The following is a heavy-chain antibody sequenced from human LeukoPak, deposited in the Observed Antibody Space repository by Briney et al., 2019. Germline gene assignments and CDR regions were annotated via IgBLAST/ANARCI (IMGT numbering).Heavy chain of an antibody. D-gene: IGHD1-14*01. CDR1: GFTVSSNY. CDR3: ARNLGTLATGGVALDI. V-gene: IGHV3-66*01. J-gene: IGHJ3*02. Sequence: PGGSLRLSCAASGFTVSSNYMSWVRQAPGQGLEWVSVIYTGGSTHYPDSVMGRFTISRDDSKNTVSLQMNSLRAGDTAVYYCARNLGTLATGGVALDIWGQGTMVTVAS. CDR2: IYTGGST.